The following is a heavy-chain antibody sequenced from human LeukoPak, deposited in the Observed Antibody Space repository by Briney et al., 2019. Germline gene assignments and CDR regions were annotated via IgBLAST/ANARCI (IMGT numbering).Heavy chain of an antibody. J-gene: IGHJ4*02. CDR1: GGSISSYY. Sequence: ASETLSLTCTVSGGSISSYYWSWIRQPPGKGLEWIGYIYYSGSTNYNPSLKSRVTMSVDTSKNQFSLKLSSVTAADTAVYYCARERDYGDYDLDYWGQGTLVTVSS. CDR2: IYYSGST. CDR3: ARERDYGDYDLDY. D-gene: IGHD4-17*01. V-gene: IGHV4-59*12.